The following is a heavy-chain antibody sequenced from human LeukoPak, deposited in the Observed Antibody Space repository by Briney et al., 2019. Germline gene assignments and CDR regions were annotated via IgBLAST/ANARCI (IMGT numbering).Heavy chain of an antibody. CDR3: AREDYYGSGSHMDV. CDR1: GRSNSSGSYY. D-gene: IGHD3-10*01. CDR2: IYTSGST. V-gene: IGHV4-61*02. J-gene: IGHJ6*03. Sequence: SQTLSLTCTVSGRSNSSGSYYWSWIRQPAGKGLEWIGRIYTSGSTNYNPSLKSRVTVSVDTSKNQFSLKLSSVTAADTAVYYCAREDYYGSGSHMDVWGKGTTVTVSS.